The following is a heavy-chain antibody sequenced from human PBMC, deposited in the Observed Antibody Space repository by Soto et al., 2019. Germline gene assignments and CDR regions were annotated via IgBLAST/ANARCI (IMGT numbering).Heavy chain of an antibody. J-gene: IGHJ5*01. CDR3: AKTETMVVGTVQPRWFES. V-gene: IGHV3-23*01. CDR2: ISGSGATS. D-gene: IGHD2-21*01. Sequence: QLLESGGGLVQPGGSLRLSCTASGFNFNNQAMSWIRQAPGKGLEWGSTISGSGATSLYADSVKGRFTIFKDSSQAYLDLKSLRVEDSATYYCAKTETMVVGTVQPRWFESWGRGTLVTVS. CDR1: GFNFNNQA.